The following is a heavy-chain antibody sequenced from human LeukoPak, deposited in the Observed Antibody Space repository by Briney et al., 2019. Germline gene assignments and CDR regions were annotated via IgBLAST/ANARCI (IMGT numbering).Heavy chain of an antibody. J-gene: IGHJ4*02. D-gene: IGHD2-15*01. Sequence: AAVKLSCKASGGTFSIYAISWVRQAPGQGLEWMGGIIPIFGTANYAQKFQGRVTITADKSTSTAYMELSSLRSEDTAVYYCAREAVVAATPYYFDYWGQGTLVTVSS. CDR1: GGTFSIYA. CDR3: AREAVVAATPYYFDY. V-gene: IGHV1-69*06. CDR2: IIPIFGTA.